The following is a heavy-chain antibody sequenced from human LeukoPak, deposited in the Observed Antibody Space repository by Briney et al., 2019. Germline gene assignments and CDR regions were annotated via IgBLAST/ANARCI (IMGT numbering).Heavy chain of an antibody. Sequence: ASVKVSCKASGYTFTGYYMHWVRQAPGQGLGWMGWINPNSGGTNYAQKFQGWVTMTRDTSISTAYMELSRLRSDDTAVYYCARDVNHYGSGSYSHYYYYGMDVWGQGTTVTVSS. CDR2: INPNSGGT. J-gene: IGHJ6*02. V-gene: IGHV1-2*04. CDR1: GYTFTGYY. CDR3: ARDVNHYGSGSYSHYYYYGMDV. D-gene: IGHD3-10*01.